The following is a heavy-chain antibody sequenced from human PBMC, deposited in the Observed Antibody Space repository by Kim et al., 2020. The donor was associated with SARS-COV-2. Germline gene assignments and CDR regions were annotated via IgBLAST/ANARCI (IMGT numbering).Heavy chain of an antibody. V-gene: IGHV3-49*03. Sequence: GGSLRLFCTASGFTFGDYAMSWFRQAPGKGLEWVGFIRSKAYGGTTEYAASVKGRFTISRDDSKSIAYLQMNSLKTEDTAVYYCTRGLVTMVRGVKSYYYYYGMDVWGQGTTVTVSS. CDR2: IRSKAYGGTT. CDR1: GFTFGDYA. CDR3: TRGLVTMVRGVKSYYYYYGMDV. J-gene: IGHJ6*02. D-gene: IGHD3-10*01.